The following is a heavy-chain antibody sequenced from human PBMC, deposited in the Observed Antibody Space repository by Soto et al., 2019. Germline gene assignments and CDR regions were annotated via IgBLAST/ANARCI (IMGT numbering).Heavy chain of an antibody. J-gene: IGHJ4*02. CDR1: GYTFTSYA. CDR3: ARELDYMWGSYRYTFDY. Sequence: QVQLVQSGAEVKKPGASVKVSCKASGYTFTSYAMHSVRQAPGQRLEWMGWINAGNCNTKYSQKFQDRVTIARDTSASTAYMELSSLRSEDTAVYYCARELDYMWGSYRYTFDYGGQGTLVTVSS. CDR2: INAGNCNT. D-gene: IGHD3-16*02. V-gene: IGHV1-3*01.